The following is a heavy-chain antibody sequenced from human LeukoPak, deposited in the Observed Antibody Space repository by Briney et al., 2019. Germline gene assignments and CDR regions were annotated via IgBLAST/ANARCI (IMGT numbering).Heavy chain of an antibody. Sequence: GGSLRLSCSASGFTFSSYAVHWVRQAPGKGLEYVSAISSNGGATYYADSLKGRFTISRDNSKSTLYLQMSSLRVEDTAAYYCRVAAANYYHYYGMDVWGKGTTVTVSS. CDR2: ISSNGGAT. CDR1: GFTFSSYA. V-gene: IGHV3-64D*06. J-gene: IGHJ6*04. CDR3: RVAAANYYHYYGMDV. D-gene: IGHD6-13*01.